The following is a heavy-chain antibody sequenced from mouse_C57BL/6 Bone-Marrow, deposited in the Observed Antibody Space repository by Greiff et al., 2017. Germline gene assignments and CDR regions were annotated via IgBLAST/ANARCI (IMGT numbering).Heavy chain of an antibody. CDR3: AKAPITTVVAGDAMDY. CDR2: IWRGGST. J-gene: IGHJ4*01. V-gene: IGHV2-5*01. CDR1: GFSLTSYG. Sequence: QVQLQQSGPGLVQPSQSLSITCTVSGFSLTSYGVHWVRQSPGKGLEWLGVIWRGGSTDYNAAFMSRLSITKDNSKSQVFFKMNSLQADDTAIYYCAKAPITTVVAGDAMDYWGQGTSVTVSS. D-gene: IGHD1-1*01.